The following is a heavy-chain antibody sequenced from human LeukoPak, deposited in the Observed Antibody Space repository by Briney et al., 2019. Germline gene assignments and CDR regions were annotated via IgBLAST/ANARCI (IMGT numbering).Heavy chain of an antibody. CDR3: VRGDGRDY. CDR1: GFTFNTYT. J-gene: IGHJ4*02. V-gene: IGHV3-21*01. CDR2: ISSGSSAT. Sequence: GGSLRLSCAASGFTFNTYTMNWVRQAPGKGLEWVSSISSGSSATHYADSVKGRLTISRDNAENSLYLQMDNLRAEDTAVYYCVRGDGRDYWGQGTLVTVSS. D-gene: IGHD5-24*01.